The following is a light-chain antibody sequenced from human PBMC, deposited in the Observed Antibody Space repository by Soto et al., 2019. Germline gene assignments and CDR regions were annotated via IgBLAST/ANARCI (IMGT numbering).Light chain of an antibody. V-gene: IGKV3-20*01. CDR3: QQYGSSPFT. J-gene: IGKJ3*01. CDR2: GAS. Sequence: EIVLTQSPGTLSLSPGERATLSCRASQSVSSNYLAWYQQKPGQAPRLLIYGASSRVTGIPDRFSGSGSGTDFTLTISGLEPEDFAVYYCQQYGSSPFTFGPGTKVDIK. CDR1: QSVSSNY.